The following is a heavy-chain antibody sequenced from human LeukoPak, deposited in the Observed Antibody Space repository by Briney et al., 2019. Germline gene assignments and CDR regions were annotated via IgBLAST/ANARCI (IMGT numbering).Heavy chain of an antibody. J-gene: IGHJ6*03. CDR3: ARCPSRSPGGYYYYYIDV. V-gene: IGHV3-20*01. Sequence: GGSLRLSCASSGFTFDDYGMSWVRQVPGKGLEWVSGINWNGGTKGYADSVKGRFIISRDNAKNSLYLQMNSLRAEDTALYHCARCPSRSPGGYYYYYIDVWGKGTTVTVSS. CDR2: INWNGGTK. D-gene: IGHD1-14*01. CDR1: GFTFDDYG.